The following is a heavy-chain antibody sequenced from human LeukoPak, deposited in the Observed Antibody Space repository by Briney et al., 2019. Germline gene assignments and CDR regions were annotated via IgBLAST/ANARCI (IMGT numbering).Heavy chain of an antibody. Sequence: SETLSLTCAVYGGSFSGYYWSWIRQPPGKGLEWIGEINHSGSTNYNPSLKRRVTISVDTSKNQFSLKLSSVTAADTAVYYCARGRVEVGATYYFDYWGQGTLVTVSS. D-gene: IGHD1-26*01. CDR2: INHSGST. J-gene: IGHJ4*02. CDR1: GGSFSGYY. CDR3: ARGRVEVGATYYFDY. V-gene: IGHV4-34*01.